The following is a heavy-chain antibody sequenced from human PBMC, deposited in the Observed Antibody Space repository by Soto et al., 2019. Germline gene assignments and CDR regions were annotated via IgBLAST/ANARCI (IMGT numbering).Heavy chain of an antibody. CDR1: GYTFTGYY. CDR3: ARDLRGIVVALDAFDI. CDR2: INPNSGGT. J-gene: IGHJ3*02. D-gene: IGHD3-22*01. V-gene: IGHV1-2*02. Sequence: ASVKVSCKASGYTFTGYYMHWVRQAPGQGLEWMGWINPNSGGTNYAQKFQGRVTMTRDTSISTAYMELSRLRSDDTAVYYCARDLRGIVVALDAFDIWGQGTMVTVSS.